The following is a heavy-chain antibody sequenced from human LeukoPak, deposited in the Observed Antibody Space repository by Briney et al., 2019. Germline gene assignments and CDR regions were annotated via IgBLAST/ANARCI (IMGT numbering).Heavy chain of an antibody. D-gene: IGHD3-3*01. J-gene: IGHJ3*02. CDR1: GGSFSGYY. Sequence: SETLSLTCAVYGGSFSGYYWSWIRQPPGKGLGWIGEINHSGSTNYNPSLKSRVTISVDTSKNQFSLKLSSVTAADTAVYYCGFWSDAFDIWGQGTMVTVSS. CDR3: GFWSDAFDI. CDR2: INHSGST. V-gene: IGHV4-34*01.